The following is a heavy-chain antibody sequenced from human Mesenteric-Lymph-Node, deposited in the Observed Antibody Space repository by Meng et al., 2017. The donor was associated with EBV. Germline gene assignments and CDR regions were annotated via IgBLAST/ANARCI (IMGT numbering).Heavy chain of an antibody. CDR2: IYYSGST. D-gene: IGHD4-17*01. J-gene: IGHJ5*02. V-gene: IGHV4-61*01. CDR3: ARATVKNWFDP. CDR1: GGSVSSGSYY. Sequence: QGQRQESGPGLVKPSETLSLTCTVSGGSVSSGSYYWSWIRQPPGKGLEWIGYIYYSGSTNYNPSLKSRVTISVDTSKNQFSLKLSSVTAADTAVYYCARATVKNWFDPWGQGTLVTVSS.